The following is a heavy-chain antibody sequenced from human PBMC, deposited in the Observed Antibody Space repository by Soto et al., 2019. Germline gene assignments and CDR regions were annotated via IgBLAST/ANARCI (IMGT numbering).Heavy chain of an antibody. CDR3: ARQVVINYPFDY. CDR1: GFTVRTNY. V-gene: IGHV3-66*04. CDR2: IYSGGST. D-gene: IGHD3-22*01. Sequence: PGGSLRLSCAASGFTVRTNYMSWVRQAPGKGLEWVSVIYSGGSTFYADSVKGRFTISRDNSKNTLYLQMNSLRAEDTAVYYCARQVVINYPFDYWGQGSLVTVSS. J-gene: IGHJ4*02.